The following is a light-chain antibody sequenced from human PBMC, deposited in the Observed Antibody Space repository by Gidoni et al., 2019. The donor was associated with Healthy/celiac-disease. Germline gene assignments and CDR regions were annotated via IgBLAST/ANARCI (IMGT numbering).Light chain of an antibody. V-gene: IGLV1-47*01. Sequence: QSVLPHPPSASGTPGPRVTISCSGSRSNIGSNYVYWYQQLLGTAPKLLIDRNDQRPSGVPDRFSGAKSGTSDSLAISGLRSEDEADYYCAAWDDSLSGLVFGGGTKLTVL. CDR2: RND. J-gene: IGLJ2*01. CDR1: RSNIGSNY. CDR3: AAWDDSLSGLV.